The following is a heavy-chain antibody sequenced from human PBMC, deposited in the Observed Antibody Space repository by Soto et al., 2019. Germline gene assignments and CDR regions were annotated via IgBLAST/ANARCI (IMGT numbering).Heavy chain of an antibody. Sequence: CRRIIQHTKEGLEWIATFYYSESTYDNPSLESRVTISVDTSKNQFSLKVSSVTVADTAVYYCASLVGYCRGGICYVCYGLDFWVQGTTVPV. V-gene: IGHV4-39*01. D-gene: IGHD2-8*02. CDR3: ASLVGYCRGGICYVCYGLDF. J-gene: IGHJ6*01. CDR2: FYYSEST.